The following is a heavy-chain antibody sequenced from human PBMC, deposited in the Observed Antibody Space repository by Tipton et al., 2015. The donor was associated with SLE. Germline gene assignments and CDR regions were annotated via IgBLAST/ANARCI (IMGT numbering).Heavy chain of an antibody. CDR2: IYHSGST. J-gene: IGHJ4*02. CDR1: GYSISSGYY. V-gene: IGHV4-38-2*01. CDR3: VYGDWLGLDY. D-gene: IGHD4-17*01. Sequence: TLSLTCVVSGYSISSGYYWGWIRQPPGKGLEWIGTIYHSGSTYYNPSLKSRVTISVDTSKNQFSLKLSSVTAADTAVYYCVYGDWLGLDYWGQGTLVTVSS.